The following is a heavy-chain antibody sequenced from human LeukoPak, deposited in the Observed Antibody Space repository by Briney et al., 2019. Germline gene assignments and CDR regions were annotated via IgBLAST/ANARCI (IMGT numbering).Heavy chain of an antibody. J-gene: IGHJ5*02. CDR3: ARDRLAYCGGDCYNWLDP. Sequence: SETLSLTCTVSGGSISSYYWSWIRQPPGKGLEWIGYIYYSGSTNYNPSLKSRVTISVDTSKNQFSLKLSSVTAADTAVYYCARDRLAYCGGDCYNWLDPWGQGTLVTVSS. CDR1: GGSISSYY. D-gene: IGHD2-21*02. V-gene: IGHV4-59*12. CDR2: IYYSGST.